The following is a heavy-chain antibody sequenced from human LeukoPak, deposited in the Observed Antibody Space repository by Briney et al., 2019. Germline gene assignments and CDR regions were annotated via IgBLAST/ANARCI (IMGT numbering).Heavy chain of an antibody. Sequence: GGSLRLSCAASGFTFSVAWMSWVRQVPGKGLEWVGRIKSNSDGGTTDYAAPGKGRFITSRGDSNKTLYLQMNSLKSEDTAVCYCGTLMWAVAGIIDYWGQGTLVTVSS. D-gene: IGHD6-19*01. V-gene: IGHV3-15*01. CDR3: GTLMWAVAGIIDY. CDR2: IKSNSDGGTT. CDR1: GFTFSVAW. J-gene: IGHJ4*02.